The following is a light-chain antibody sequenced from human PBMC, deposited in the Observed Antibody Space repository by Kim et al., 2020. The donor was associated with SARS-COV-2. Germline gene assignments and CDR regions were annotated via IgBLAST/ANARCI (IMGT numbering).Light chain of an antibody. CDR3: ASWDDSLGGWV. CDR2: SNT. J-gene: IGLJ3*02. Sequence: QSVLTQPPSASGTPGQRITISCSGSSYDIGSNTVNWYQQFPGTTPKLLIYSNTQRPSGVPDRFSGSKSGTSASLAITELQSEDEADYYCASWDDSLGGWVFGGGTQLTVL. CDR1: SYDIGSNT. V-gene: IGLV1-44*01.